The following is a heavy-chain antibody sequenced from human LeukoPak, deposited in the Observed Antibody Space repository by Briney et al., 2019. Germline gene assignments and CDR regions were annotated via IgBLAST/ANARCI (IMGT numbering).Heavy chain of an antibody. V-gene: IGHV4-30-2*01. CDR2: IYHSGST. D-gene: IGHD5-18*01. CDR1: GGPISSGGYS. J-gene: IGHJ4*02. CDR3: ARGVSYGAVDY. Sequence: SETLSLTCAVSGGPISSGGYSWSWIRQPPGKGLEWIGYIYHSGSTYYNPSLKSRVTISVDRSKNQFSLKLSSVTAADTAVYYCARGVSYGAVDYWGQGTLVTVSS.